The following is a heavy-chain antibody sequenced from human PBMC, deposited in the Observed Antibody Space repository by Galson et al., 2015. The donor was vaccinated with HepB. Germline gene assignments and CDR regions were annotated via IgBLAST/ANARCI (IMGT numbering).Heavy chain of an antibody. J-gene: IGHJ5*02. CDR2: INPNSGGT. CDR3: ARDAARSSGYYYRWFDP. CDR1: GYTFTGYY. Sequence: SVKVSCKASGYTFTGYYMHWVRQAPGQGLEWMGRINPNSGGTNYAQKFQGRVTMTRDTSISTAYMELSRLRSDDTAVYYCARDAARSSGYYYRWFDPWGQGTLVTVSS. D-gene: IGHD3-22*01. V-gene: IGHV1-2*06.